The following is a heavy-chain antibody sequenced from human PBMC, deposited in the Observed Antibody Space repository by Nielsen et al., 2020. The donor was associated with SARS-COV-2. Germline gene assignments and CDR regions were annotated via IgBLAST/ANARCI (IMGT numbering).Heavy chain of an antibody. CDR1: GYTFTSYG. CDR2: ISAYNGNT. Sequence: ASVKVSCKASGYTFTSYGISWVRQAPGQGLEWMGWISAYNGNTNYAQKLQGRVTMTTDTSTSTAYMELRSLRSDDTAVYYCATGPRVRYFDWLTTDYWGQGTLVTVSS. V-gene: IGHV1-18*01. CDR3: ATGPRVRYFDWLTTDY. J-gene: IGHJ4*02. D-gene: IGHD3-9*01.